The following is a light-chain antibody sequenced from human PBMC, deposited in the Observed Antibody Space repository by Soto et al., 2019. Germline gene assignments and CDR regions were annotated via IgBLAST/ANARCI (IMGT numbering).Light chain of an antibody. V-gene: IGLV2-14*01. J-gene: IGLJ1*01. CDR2: QVS. CDR1: SSDVGNYNY. CDR3: SSYTTSSTLYV. Sequence: ALTQPASVSWSPGQSITISCTGTSSDVGNYNYVSWYQQHPGKAPQLMIFQVSNRASGVSNRFSGSKSGDTASLTISGLQAEDEADYYCSSYTTSSTLYVFGTGTKVTV.